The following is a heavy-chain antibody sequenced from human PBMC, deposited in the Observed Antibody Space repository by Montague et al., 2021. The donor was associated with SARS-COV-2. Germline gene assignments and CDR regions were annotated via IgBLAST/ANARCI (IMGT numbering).Heavy chain of an antibody. CDR2: ISYDGSNK. CDR3: ARDEVPPYNWNDAGFYYYGMDV. J-gene: IGHJ6*02. V-gene: IGHV3-30-3*01. CDR1: GFTFSSYA. Sequence: SLRLSCAASGFTFSSYAMHWVRQAPGKGLEWVAVISYDGSNKYYADSVKGRSTISRDNSKNTLYLQMNSLRAEDTAVYYCARDEVPPYNWNDAGFYYYGMDVWGQGTTVTVSS. D-gene: IGHD1-1*01.